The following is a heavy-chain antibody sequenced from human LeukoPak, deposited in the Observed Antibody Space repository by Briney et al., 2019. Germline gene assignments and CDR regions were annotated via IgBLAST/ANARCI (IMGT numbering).Heavy chain of an antibody. J-gene: IGHJ4*02. V-gene: IGHV1-46*01. CDR3: ARDRYYYDSSGYIRGISFDY. Sequence: ASVKVSCKASGYTFTSYYMHWVRQAPGQGHEWMGIINPSGGSTSYAQKFQGRVTMTRDTSTSTVYMELSSLRSEDTAVYYCARDRYYYDSSGYIRGISFDYWGQGTLVTVSS. CDR2: INPSGGST. D-gene: IGHD3-22*01. CDR1: GYTFTSYY.